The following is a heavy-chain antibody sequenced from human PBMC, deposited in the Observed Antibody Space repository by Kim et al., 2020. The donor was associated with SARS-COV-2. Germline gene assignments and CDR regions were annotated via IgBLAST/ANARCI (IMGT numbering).Heavy chain of an antibody. J-gene: IGHJ4*02. CDR2: IWYDGSNK. V-gene: IGHV3-33*01. CDR3: ARDFMFGSEDPDY. D-gene: IGHD3-10*02. CDR1: GFTFSSYG. Sequence: GGSLRLSCAASGFTFSSYGMHWVRQAPGKGLEWVAVIWYDGSNKYYADSVKGRFTISRDNSKNTLYLQMNSLRAEDTAVYYCARDFMFGSEDPDYWGQGTPVTVSS.